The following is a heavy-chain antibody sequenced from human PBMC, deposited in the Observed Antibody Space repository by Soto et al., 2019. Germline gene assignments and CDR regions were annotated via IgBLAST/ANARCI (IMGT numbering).Heavy chain of an antibody. J-gene: IGHJ4*02. V-gene: IGHV1-69*13. CDR1: GCTFSSYA. CDR3: ARGSIAAALTPFDY. Sequence: SVKVSCKASGCTFSSYAISCVRQAPGQGLEWMGGIIPIFGTANYAQKFQGRVTITADESTSTAYMELSSLRSEDTAVYYCARGSIAAALTPFDYWGQGTLVTVSS. CDR2: IIPIFGTA. D-gene: IGHD6-13*01.